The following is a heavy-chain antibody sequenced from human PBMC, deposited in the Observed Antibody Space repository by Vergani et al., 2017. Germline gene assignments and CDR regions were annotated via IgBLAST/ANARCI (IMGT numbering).Heavy chain of an antibody. J-gene: IGHJ5*02. D-gene: IGHD3-10*01. CDR3: ARGNYYGSGTYVDP. CDR2: VSTGTKSQ. CDR1: GFDFSSYI. Sequence: QLVESGGGWVQPGGPLRLSRVVSGFDFSSYIMNWVRQAPGKGLEWVSFVSTGTKSQSYAEAVKGRFTISRDSAKNSLYLQMDSLRAEDTAVYYCARGNYYGSGTYVDPWGQGTLVTVSS. V-gene: IGHV3-48*01.